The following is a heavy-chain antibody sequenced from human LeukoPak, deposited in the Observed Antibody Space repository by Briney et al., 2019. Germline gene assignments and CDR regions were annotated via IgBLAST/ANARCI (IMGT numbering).Heavy chain of an antibody. D-gene: IGHD2-2*01. CDR3: AGKYCSSTSCYILDFDY. J-gene: IGHJ4*02. CDR1: GGSISIYY. V-gene: IGHV4-34*01. Sequence: PSETLSLTCTVSGGSISIYYWSWIRQPPGKGLEWIGEINHSGSTNYNPSLKSRVTISVDTSKNQFSLKLSSVTAADTAVYYCAGKYCSSTSCYILDFDYWGQGTLVTVSS. CDR2: INHSGST.